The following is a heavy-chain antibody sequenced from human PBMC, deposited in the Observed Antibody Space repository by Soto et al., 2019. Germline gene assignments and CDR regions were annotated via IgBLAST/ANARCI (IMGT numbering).Heavy chain of an antibody. D-gene: IGHD1-20*01. CDR1: GFTFNAYA. Sequence: GGSLRLSCAAAGFTFNAYAMHWVRQAPGKGLEWVAIIWYDGSNKYYGDSVKGRFTISRDNAKNSLYLQMNSLRAEDTAVYYCARDTNWNDRRGYYYYYGMDVWGQGTTVTVSS. J-gene: IGHJ6*02. CDR2: IWYDGSNK. CDR3: ARDTNWNDRRGYYYYYGMDV. V-gene: IGHV3-33*01.